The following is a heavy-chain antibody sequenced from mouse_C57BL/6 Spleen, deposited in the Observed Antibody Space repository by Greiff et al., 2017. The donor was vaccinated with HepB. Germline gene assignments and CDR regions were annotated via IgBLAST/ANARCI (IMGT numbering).Heavy chain of an antibody. CDR3: AKRGITTVVATDAMDY. Sequence: EVQLQQSGPELVKPGASVKISCKASGYTFTDYYMNWVKQSHGKSLEWIGDINPNNGGTSYNQKFKGKATLTVDKSSSTAYMELRSLTSEDSAVYYCAKRGITTVVATDAMDYWGQGTSVTVSS. CDR1: GYTFTDYY. J-gene: IGHJ4*01. V-gene: IGHV1-26*01. CDR2: INPNNGGT. D-gene: IGHD1-1*01.